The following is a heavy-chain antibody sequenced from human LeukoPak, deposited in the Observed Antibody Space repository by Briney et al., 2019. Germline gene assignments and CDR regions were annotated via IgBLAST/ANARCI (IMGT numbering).Heavy chain of an antibody. V-gene: IGHV1-2*02. J-gene: IGHJ4*02. CDR3: ARNGPGYCSSTSCYGEGPFDY. Sequence: GASVKVSCMASGYTFTGYYMHWVRQAPGQGLEWMGWINPNSGGTNYAQKFQGRVTVTRDTSISTAYMELSRLRSDDTAVYYCARNGPGYCSSTSCYGEGPFDYWGQGTLVTVSS. CDR1: GYTFTGYY. CDR2: INPNSGGT. D-gene: IGHD2-2*01.